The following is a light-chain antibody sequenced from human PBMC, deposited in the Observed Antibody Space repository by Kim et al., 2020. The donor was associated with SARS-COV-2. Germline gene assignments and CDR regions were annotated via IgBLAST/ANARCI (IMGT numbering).Light chain of an antibody. J-gene: IGLJ2*01. V-gene: IGLV3-19*01. Sequence: SSELTQDPAVSVALGQTVRITCQGDSLRSYYASWYQQKPGQAPILVIYGKNNRPSGIPDRFSGFSSGNTAPLTITGAQAEDEAVYYCNSWDSRGDHFPFG. CDR3: NSWDSRGDHFP. CDR1: SLRSYY. CDR2: GKN.